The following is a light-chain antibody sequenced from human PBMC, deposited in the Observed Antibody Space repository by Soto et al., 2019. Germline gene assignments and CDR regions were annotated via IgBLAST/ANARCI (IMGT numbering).Light chain of an antibody. V-gene: IGKV1-33*01. J-gene: IGKJ5*01. CDR2: DAS. CDR1: QDIRNY. Sequence: DIQMTQSPSSLSASVGARVTITCQASQDIRNYLNWYQQKPGKAPKLLIYDASNLETGVPSRFSGSGSGTDFTFTISSLQPEDIATYYCQQYDKRPLTFGQGTRLEIK. CDR3: QQYDKRPLT.